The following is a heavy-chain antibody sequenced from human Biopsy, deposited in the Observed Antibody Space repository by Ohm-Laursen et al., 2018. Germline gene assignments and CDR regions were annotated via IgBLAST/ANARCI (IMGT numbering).Heavy chain of an antibody. CDR1: GDTFSGYY. Sequence: TLTLTCAVYGDTFSGYYWSWIRQPPGKGLEWIGEINHSGSTNYNPSLKSRVTVSVDTSKNQFSLRLNSVTAADTALYFCARGHPNFGSGFFVIPVFYFDSWGQGTLVTVSS. CDR3: ARGHPNFGSGFFVIPVFYFDS. CDR2: INHSGST. V-gene: IGHV4-34*01. D-gene: IGHD3-3*01. J-gene: IGHJ4*02.